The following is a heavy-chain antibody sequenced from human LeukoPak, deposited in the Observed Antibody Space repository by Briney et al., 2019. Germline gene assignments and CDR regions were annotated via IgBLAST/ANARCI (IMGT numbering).Heavy chain of an antibody. V-gene: IGHV4-59*01. CDR3: ARSGSYFDS. CDR2: IYYSGST. J-gene: IGHJ4*02. Sequence: PSETLSLTCAVYGGSFSGYYWSWIRQPPGKGLEWIGSIYYSGSTNYNPSLKSRVTLSVDTSKNHFSLKLTSVTAADTAVYYCARSGSYFDSWGQGTLVTVSS. CDR1: GGSFSGYY. D-gene: IGHD1-26*01.